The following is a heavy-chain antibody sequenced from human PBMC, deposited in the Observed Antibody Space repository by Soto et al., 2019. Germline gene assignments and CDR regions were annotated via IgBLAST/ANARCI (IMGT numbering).Heavy chain of an antibody. V-gene: IGHV5-51*01. J-gene: IGHJ4*02. D-gene: IGHD3-3*01. CDR2: MYPGDSDT. CDR1: GYDFNTNW. Sequence: DSLRISCRGSGYDFNTNWFGWVRQLPGRGLEWVGIMYPGDSDTRYNPSLQGHVTLSVDVTVSTAFLQWRSLETSDTGMYFCARLPRDCNKTSCYYADHWGQGTQVTVSS. CDR3: ARLPRDCNKTSCYYADH.